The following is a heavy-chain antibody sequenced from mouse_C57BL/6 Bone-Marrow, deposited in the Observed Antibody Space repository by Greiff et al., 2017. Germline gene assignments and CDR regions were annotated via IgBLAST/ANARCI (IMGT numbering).Heavy chain of an antibody. CDR2: IHPNSGGT. CDR1: GYTFTSYW. D-gene: IGHD1-1*02. Sequence: QVQLQQPGAELVKPGASVKLSCTASGYTFTSYWMHWVKQRPGQGLEWIGMIHPNSGGTNYNEKFKSKATLTVDKSSSTAYMQLSSLTSEDSAVYFCVKWGGYYWDFDVWGTGTTVTVSS. CDR3: VKWGGYYWDFDV. V-gene: IGHV1-64*01. J-gene: IGHJ1*03.